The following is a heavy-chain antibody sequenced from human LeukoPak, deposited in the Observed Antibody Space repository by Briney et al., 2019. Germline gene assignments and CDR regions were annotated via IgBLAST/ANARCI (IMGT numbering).Heavy chain of an antibody. V-gene: IGHV3-33*01. CDR1: GFTFSSYG. CDR2: IWYDGSNK. J-gene: IGHJ5*02. CDR3: ARDGIDSSGYYLRDHINWFDP. Sequence: GGSLRLSCAASGFTFSSYGMHWVRQAPGKGLEWVAVIWYDGSNKYYADSVKSRFTISRDNSKNTLYLQMNSLRAEDTAVYYCARDGIDSSGYYLRDHINWFDPWGQGTLVTVSS. D-gene: IGHD3-22*01.